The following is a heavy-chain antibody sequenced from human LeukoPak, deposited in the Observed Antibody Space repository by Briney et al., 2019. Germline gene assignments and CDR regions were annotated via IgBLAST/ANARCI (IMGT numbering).Heavy chain of an antibody. CDR3: ASRYCSSTSCGNWFDP. Sequence: SETLSLTCAVYGVSFSGYYWSWIRQPPGKGLEWIGEINHSGSTNYNPSLKSRVTISVDTSKNQFSLKLSSVTAADTAVYYCASRYCSSTSCGNWFDPWGQGTLVTVSS. CDR1: GVSFSGYY. J-gene: IGHJ5*02. CDR2: INHSGST. D-gene: IGHD2-2*01. V-gene: IGHV4-34*01.